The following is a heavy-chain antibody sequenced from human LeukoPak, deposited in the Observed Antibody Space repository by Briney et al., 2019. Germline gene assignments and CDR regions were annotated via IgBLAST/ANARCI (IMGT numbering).Heavy chain of an antibody. D-gene: IGHD3-9*01. Sequence: GGSQRLSYAASGFTFSGSAMHWVRQASGKGLEWVGRIRSKANSYATVYAASVKGRFTISREDSKNTAYLQMNSLKTEDTAVYYCPRHVDYDILPDYWGQGALVTLSS. J-gene: IGHJ4*02. V-gene: IGHV3-73*01. CDR3: PRHVDYDILPDY. CDR1: GFTFSGSA. CDR2: IRSKANSYAT.